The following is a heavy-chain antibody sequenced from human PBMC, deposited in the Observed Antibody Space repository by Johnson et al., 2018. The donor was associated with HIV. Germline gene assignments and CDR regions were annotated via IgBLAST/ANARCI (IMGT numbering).Heavy chain of an antibody. CDR3: ARDGMAATKANI. J-gene: IGHJ3*02. Sequence: EVQLVESGGGLVQPGGSLRLSCAASGFTVSSNYMSWVRQAPGKGLEWVSVIYSGGSTYYADSVKGRFTISRDNSKNTLYLQMNSLRAEDTAVYYCARDGMAATKANIWCQGTMVTVSS. CDR2: IYSGGST. D-gene: IGHD1-14*01. CDR1: GFTVSSNY. V-gene: IGHV3-66*01.